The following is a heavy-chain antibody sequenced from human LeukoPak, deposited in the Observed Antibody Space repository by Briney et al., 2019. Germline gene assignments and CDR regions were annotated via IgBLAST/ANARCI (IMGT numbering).Heavy chain of an antibody. CDR1: GGTFSSYA. D-gene: IGHD3-22*01. CDR2: IIPIFGTA. J-gene: IGHJ4*02. CDR3: ARGAIYDSSGSEFDY. Sequence: ASVTVSCKASGGTFSSYAISWVRQAPGQGLEWMGGIIPIFGTANYAQKFQGRVTITADESTSTAYMELSSLRSEDTAVYYCARGAIYDSSGSEFDYWGQGTLVTVSS. V-gene: IGHV1-69*13.